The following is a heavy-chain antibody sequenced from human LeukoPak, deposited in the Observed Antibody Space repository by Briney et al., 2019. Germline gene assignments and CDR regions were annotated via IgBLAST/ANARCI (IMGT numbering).Heavy chain of an antibody. CDR2: TKNKTNRGTT. CDR1: GFTFSDYY. D-gene: IGHD3-9*01. J-gene: IGHJ6*03. CDR3: TREYARDFDWFYYYYYYMDV. Sequence: GGSLRLSCAASGFTFSDYYMSWIRQAPGKGLEWVGFTKNKTNRGTTEYAASVKGRSTISRDDSKSIAYLQMNSLKTEDTAVYYYTREYARDFDWFYYYYYYMDVWGKGTTVTVSS. V-gene: IGHV3-71*01.